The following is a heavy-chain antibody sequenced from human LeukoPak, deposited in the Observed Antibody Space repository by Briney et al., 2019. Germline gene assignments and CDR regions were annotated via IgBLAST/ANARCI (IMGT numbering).Heavy chain of an antibody. CDR3: ARDQSAYSSGWYSNFDY. D-gene: IGHD6-19*01. Sequence: SETLSLTCAVSGYSISSGYYWGWIRQPPGKGLECIGSIYHSGSTYYNPSLKSRVTISVDTSKNQFSLKLSSVTAADTAVYYCARDQSAYSSGWYSNFDYWGQGTLVTVSS. CDR2: IYHSGST. CDR1: GYSISSGYY. V-gene: IGHV4-38-2*02. J-gene: IGHJ4*02.